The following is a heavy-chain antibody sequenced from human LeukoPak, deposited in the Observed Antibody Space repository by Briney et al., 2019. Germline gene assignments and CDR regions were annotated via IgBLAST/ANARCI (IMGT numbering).Heavy chain of an antibody. CDR3: ATATYYDILTGYSGDAFDI. CDR1: GFTFSSYG. J-gene: IGHJ3*02. CDR2: ISYDGSNK. V-gene: IGHV3-30*03. D-gene: IGHD3-9*01. Sequence: GRSLRLSCAASGFTFSSYGMHWVRQAPGKGLEWVAVISYDGSNKYYADSVKGRFTISRDNSKNTLYLQMNSLRAEDTAVHYCATATYYDILTGYSGDAFDIWGQGTMVTVSS.